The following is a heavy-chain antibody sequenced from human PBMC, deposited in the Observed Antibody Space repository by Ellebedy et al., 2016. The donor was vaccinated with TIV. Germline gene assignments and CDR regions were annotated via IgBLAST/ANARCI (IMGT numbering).Heavy chain of an antibody. CDR1: GFTFSSYA. Sequence: GESLKISCAASGFTFSSYAMSWVRQAPGKGLEWVSTISGSGGYTYYADSVKGRFTISRDNSKNTLNLQLSSLRSEDTAVYYCAKETTELTATTLYWGQGTLVTVSS. J-gene: IGHJ4*02. CDR3: AKETTELTATTLY. V-gene: IGHV3-23*01. CDR2: ISGSGGYT. D-gene: IGHD1-1*01.